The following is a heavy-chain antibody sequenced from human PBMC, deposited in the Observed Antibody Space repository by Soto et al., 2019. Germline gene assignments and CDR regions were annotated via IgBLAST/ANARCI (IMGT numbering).Heavy chain of an antibody. CDR3: ARLVQQLVPSYGMDV. Sequence: PGVSLKIYCKGSGYSFTSYWIGWVRQMPGKRLVWMGIIYPGDSDTRYRPSFQGQVTISADKSISTAYLQWSSLKASDSAMYYCARLVQQLVPSYGMDVCGQGTTVTVS. V-gene: IGHV5-51*01. CDR1: GYSFTSYW. D-gene: IGHD6-13*01. CDR2: IYPGDSDT. J-gene: IGHJ6*02.